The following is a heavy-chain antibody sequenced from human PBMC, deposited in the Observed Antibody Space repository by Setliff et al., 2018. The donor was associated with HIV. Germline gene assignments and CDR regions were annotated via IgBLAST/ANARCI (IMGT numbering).Heavy chain of an antibody. CDR1: GYTFTSYG. CDR3: ARTYYYDSSGYYGYYYYYYMDV. J-gene: IGHJ6*03. Sequence: GASVKVSCKASGYTFTSYGISWVQQAPGQGLEWMGWISTYNGNTNYAQKVQGRVIMTTDTSTSTAYMELRSLRSDDTAVYYCARTYYYDSSGYYGYYYYYYMDVWGKGTTVTVSS. V-gene: IGHV1-18*04. D-gene: IGHD3-22*01. CDR2: ISTYNGNT.